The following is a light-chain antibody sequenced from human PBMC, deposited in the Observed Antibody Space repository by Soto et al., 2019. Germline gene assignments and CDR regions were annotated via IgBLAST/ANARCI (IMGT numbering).Light chain of an antibody. CDR1: QSIDIW. V-gene: IGKV1-5*03. J-gene: IGKJ2*01. CDR3: QHYYGYSRT. CDR2: KAS. Sequence: DIQMTQSPSTLSASVGDRVTITCRASQSIDIWLAWYQQKPGKAPKHLIYKASNLESGVPSRFSGSGSGKEFTLTISSLQPDDSATYYCQHYYGYSRTFGQGTKLEIK.